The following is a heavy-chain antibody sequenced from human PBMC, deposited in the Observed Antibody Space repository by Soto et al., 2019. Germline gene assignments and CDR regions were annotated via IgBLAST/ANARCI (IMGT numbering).Heavy chain of an antibody. J-gene: IGHJ4*02. Sequence: ASVKVSCKASGFTFTSSAVRWVRQARGQRLEWIGWIVVGSGNTNYAQKFQERVTITRDMSTSTAYMELSSLRSEDTAVYYCAAARLRYFDWFHDYWGQGTLVTVSS. CDR1: GFTFTSSA. V-gene: IGHV1-58*01. CDR2: IVVGSGNT. CDR3: AAARLRYFDWFHDY. D-gene: IGHD3-9*01.